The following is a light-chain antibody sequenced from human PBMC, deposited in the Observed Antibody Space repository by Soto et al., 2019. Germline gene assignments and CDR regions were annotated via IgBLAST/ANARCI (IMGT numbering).Light chain of an antibody. CDR3: QQYNNWPLWT. V-gene: IGKV3-15*01. Sequence: EIVMTQSPATLSVSNGEGATLSCRASQGIGDTLAWYQQKPGQTPRLLIYDTSIRATGVPARFSGSRSGAEFTLTISSLQSEDFAVYYCQQYNNWPLWTFGQGTKVDI. J-gene: IGKJ1*01. CDR2: DTS. CDR1: QGIGDT.